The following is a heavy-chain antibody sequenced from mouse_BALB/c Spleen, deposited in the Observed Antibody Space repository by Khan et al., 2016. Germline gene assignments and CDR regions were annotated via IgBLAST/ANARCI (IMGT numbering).Heavy chain of an antibody. CDR3: AREGYGNSYAMDY. V-gene: IGHV1S137*01. CDR1: GYTFTDYA. Sequence: QVRLQQSGAELVRPGVSVKISCKGSGYTFTDYAMHWVKQSHAKGLEWIGVINTYYGDASYNQKFKGKATMTVDKSSSTAYMELARLTSEDSAIYYCAREGYGNSYAMDYWGQGTSVTVSS. D-gene: IGHD2-10*02. J-gene: IGHJ4*01. CDR2: INTYYGDA.